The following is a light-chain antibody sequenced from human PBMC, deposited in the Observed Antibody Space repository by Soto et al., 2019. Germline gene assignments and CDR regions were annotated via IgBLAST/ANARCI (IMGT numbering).Light chain of an antibody. V-gene: IGLV1-51*02. CDR3: GTWDSSLRAVV. Sequence: QSVLTQPPSVSAAPGLKVTISCSGRLPNVGVHYVSWYQRVPGTAPKLLIYEHNKRPSGIPDRFSGSKSGTSATPGITGLQTGDEGDYYCGTWDSSLRAVVFGGGTKLTVL. CDR2: EHN. J-gene: IGLJ2*01. CDR1: LPNVGVHY.